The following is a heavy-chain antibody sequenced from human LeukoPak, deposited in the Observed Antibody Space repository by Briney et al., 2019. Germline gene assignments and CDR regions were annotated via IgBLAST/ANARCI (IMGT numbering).Heavy chain of an antibody. J-gene: IGHJ6*02. CDR1: GFTFSSYE. CDR3: ARIGTTTRGPAGLDV. CDR2: IASGGGANR. Sequence: PGGSLRLSCAASGFTFSSYETNWVRQAPGKGLEGVSYIASGGGANRFYSESVKGRFTISRDNAKNSLYLHINSLRAEDTGVYYCARIGTTTRGPAGLDVWGQGTTVTVSS. D-gene: IGHD2/OR15-2a*01. V-gene: IGHV3-48*03.